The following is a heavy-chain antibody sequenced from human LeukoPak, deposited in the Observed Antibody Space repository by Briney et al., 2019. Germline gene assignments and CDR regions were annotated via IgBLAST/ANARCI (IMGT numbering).Heavy chain of an antibody. V-gene: IGHV4-59*02. J-gene: IGHJ4*02. D-gene: IGHD5-24*01. CDR2: FYHSGNGANA. CDR1: GASVNRPH. Sequence: SETLSLTCSVSGASVNRPHWSWIRQPPGKELEWIGTFYHSGNGANAIYNSSLNSRVTFSVDTSKNRFSLRLDSVTGADTAIYFCTYSERWLAFDLWGQGTLVTVSS. CDR3: TYSERWLAFDL.